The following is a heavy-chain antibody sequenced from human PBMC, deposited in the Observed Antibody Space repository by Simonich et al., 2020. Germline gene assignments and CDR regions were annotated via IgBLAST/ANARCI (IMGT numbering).Heavy chain of an antibody. CDR2: IYHSGNT. D-gene: IGHD6-13*01. J-gene: IGHJ6*02. V-gene: IGHV4-38-2*01. CDR1: GYSISSGYY. Sequence: QVQLQESGPGLAKPSETLSLTCAVSGYSISSGYYWGWIRQPPGKGLGWIGSIYHSGNTYYNPSLKSRVTISVDTSKNQFSLKLSSVTAADTAVYYCARVGYSNYYYYGMDVWGQGTTVTVSS. CDR3: ARVGYSNYYYYGMDV.